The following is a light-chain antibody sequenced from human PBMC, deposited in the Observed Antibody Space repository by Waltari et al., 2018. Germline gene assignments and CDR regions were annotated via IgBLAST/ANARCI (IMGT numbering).Light chain of an antibody. CDR3: QQFYNTPYS. V-gene: IGKV4-1*01. J-gene: IGKJ2*03. CDR2: WAS. Sequence: VLTQSPDSLAVSLGERATINCKSSQSVLYSSDNRNYLAWYQQKPGQPPNLLIYWASTRESGVPDRFSGSGSGTDFTLTISSLQAEDVAVYYCQQFYNTPYSFGQGTKLEV. CDR1: QSVLYSSDNRNY.